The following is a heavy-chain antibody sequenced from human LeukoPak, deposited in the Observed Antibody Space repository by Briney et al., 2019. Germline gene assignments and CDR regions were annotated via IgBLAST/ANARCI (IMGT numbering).Heavy chain of an antibody. J-gene: IGHJ6*03. D-gene: IGHD2-15*01. CDR2: IYYSGST. V-gene: IGHV4-30-4*08. CDR3: ARHVINGGNMDV. CDR1: GGSISSGDYY. Sequence: SQTLSLTCTVSGGSISSGDYYWSWIRQSPGKGLEWIGYIYYSGSTYYNPSLKSRIIISADTSRNQFSLNLSSVTAADTAVYYCARHVINGGNMDVWGKGTTVTVSS.